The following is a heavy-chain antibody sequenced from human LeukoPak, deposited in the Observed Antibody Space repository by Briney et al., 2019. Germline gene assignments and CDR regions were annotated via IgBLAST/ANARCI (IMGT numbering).Heavy chain of an antibody. CDR1: GFSFSSYG. CDR3: AKDRVTYIVVVPAAINY. CDR2: IRYDGSNK. D-gene: IGHD2-2*01. V-gene: IGHV3-30*02. Sequence: GGSLRLSCAASGFSFSSYGMYWVRQAQAKGLGWVAFIRYDGSNKSYADSVKGRFTISRDNSENTLYLQMNSLRAEDTAVYYCAKDRVTYIVVVPAAINYWGQGTLVTVSS. J-gene: IGHJ4*02.